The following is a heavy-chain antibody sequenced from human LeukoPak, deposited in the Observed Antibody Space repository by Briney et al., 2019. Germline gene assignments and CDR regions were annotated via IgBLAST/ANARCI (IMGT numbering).Heavy chain of an antibody. J-gene: IGHJ5*02. D-gene: IGHD3-9*01. Sequence: PSETLSLTCTVSGGSISSYYWSWIRQPPGKGLEWIGYIYYSGSTNYNPSLKSRVTISVDTSKNQFSLKLSSVTAADTAVYYCARDGHYDILTGYYRGWFGPWGQGTLVTVSS. V-gene: IGHV4-59*01. CDR1: GGSISSYY. CDR3: ARDGHYDILTGYYRGWFGP. CDR2: IYYSGST.